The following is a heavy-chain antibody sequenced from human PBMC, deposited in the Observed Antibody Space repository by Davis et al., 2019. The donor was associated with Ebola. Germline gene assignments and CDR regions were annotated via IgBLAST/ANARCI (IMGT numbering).Heavy chain of an antibody. D-gene: IGHD5-18*01. CDR2: ISSGSSTI. J-gene: IGHJ4*02. CDR1: GFTFSNYD. Sequence: GESLKISCAASGFTFSNYDMNWVRQAPGKGLEWVSFISSGSSTIDYADSVKGRFTISRDNAKNSLYLQMNSLRAEDTAVYYCVPGTWIRGQGTLVTVSS. CDR3: VPGTWI. V-gene: IGHV3-48*03.